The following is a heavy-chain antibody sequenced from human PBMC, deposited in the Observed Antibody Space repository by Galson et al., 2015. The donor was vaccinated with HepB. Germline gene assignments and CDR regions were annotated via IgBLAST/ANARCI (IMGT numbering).Heavy chain of an antibody. D-gene: IGHD3-10*01. CDR2: ISYDGGKE. CDR1: GFRFRSDG. J-gene: IGHJ1*01. V-gene: IGHV3-30*03. Sequence: SLRLSCAASGFRFRSDGMHWVRQAPGKGLEWVAGISYDGGKEHYADSVKGRFTISRDNSKDTLYLLMNSLRPEDTAHYYCARDGRYYGTDLGAHHWGQGTLVVVSS. CDR3: ARDGRYYGTDLGAHH.